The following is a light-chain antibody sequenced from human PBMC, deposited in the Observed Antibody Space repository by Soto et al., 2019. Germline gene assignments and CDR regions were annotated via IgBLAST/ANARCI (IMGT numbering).Light chain of an antibody. CDR3: QQSNYLPTLT. Sequence: EIVLTQSPVTLSLSPGERATLSCRASQSVSSYLAWYQQRPGQAPRLLIYDASNRATGIPARFSGSGSGTDFTLTTDNLEPEDFAIYDCQQSNYLPTLTFGQGTRRESK. CDR2: DAS. CDR1: QSVSSY. V-gene: IGKV3-11*01. J-gene: IGKJ5*01.